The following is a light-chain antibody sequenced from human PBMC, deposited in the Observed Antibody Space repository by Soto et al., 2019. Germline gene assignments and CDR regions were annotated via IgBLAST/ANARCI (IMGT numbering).Light chain of an antibody. CDR1: SSDVGAYNY. V-gene: IGLV2-11*01. CDR2: DVS. J-gene: IGLJ1*01. Sequence: QSVLTQPHSVSGSPGQSVTISCTGTSSDVGAYNYVSWYQQHPGKAPKLMISDVSKRPSGVPDRFFGSKSGNTAALTIFGPQAEDEADYYCCSYAGSTYVFGTGTKVTVL. CDR3: CSYAGSTYV.